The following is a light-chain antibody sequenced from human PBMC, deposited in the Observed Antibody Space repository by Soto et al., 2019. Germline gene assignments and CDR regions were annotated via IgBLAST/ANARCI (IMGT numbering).Light chain of an antibody. Sequence: EIVLTQSPATLSLSPGERATLSCRASQSLSSYLAWYQHKPGQAPRLLIYDASNRATGIPARFSGSGSGTDFTLTISRLEPEDFATYYCQQLTNFRFTFGQGTKLDIK. J-gene: IGKJ2*01. CDR2: DAS. CDR3: QQLTNFRFT. CDR1: QSLSSY. V-gene: IGKV3-11*01.